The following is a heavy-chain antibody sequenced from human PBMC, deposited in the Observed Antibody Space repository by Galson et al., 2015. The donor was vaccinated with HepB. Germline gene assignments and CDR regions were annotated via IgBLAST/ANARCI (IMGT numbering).Heavy chain of an antibody. V-gene: IGHV1-69*13. CDR1: GGTFSSYA. Sequence: SVKVSCKASGGTFSSYAISWVRQAPGQGLEWMGGIIPIFGTANYAQKFQGRVTITADESTSTAYMELSSLRSEDTAVYYCARDIPGYSGGPVPYWYFDLWGRGTLVTVSS. D-gene: IGHD1-26*01. CDR3: ARDIPGYSGGPVPYWYFDL. CDR2: IIPIFGTA. J-gene: IGHJ2*01.